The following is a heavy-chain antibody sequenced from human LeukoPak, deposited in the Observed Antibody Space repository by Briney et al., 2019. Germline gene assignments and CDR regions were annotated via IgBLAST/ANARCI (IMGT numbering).Heavy chain of an antibody. D-gene: IGHD3-10*01. CDR2: IIPIFGTA. CDR3: ARGVTMVRGVISNNYYYYYGMDV. V-gene: IGHV1-69*13. Sequence: SVKVFSKASGGTFSSYAISWVRQAPGQGLEWMGGIIPIFGTANYAQKFQGRVTITADESTSTAYMELSSLRSEDTAVYYCARGVTMVRGVISNNYYYYYGMDVWGKGTTVTVSS. CDR1: GGTFSSYA. J-gene: IGHJ6*04.